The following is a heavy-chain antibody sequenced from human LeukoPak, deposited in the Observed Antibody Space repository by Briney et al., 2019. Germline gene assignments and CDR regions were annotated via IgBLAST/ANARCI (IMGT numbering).Heavy chain of an antibody. Sequence: PGGSLRLSCAASGFTFSSYSMNWVRQAPGKGLEWVSYISSSSSTIYYADSVKGRFTISRDNAKNSLYLQMNNLRAEDTAFYHCARVRDLGSLNWFDLWGQGTLVTVSS. CDR2: ISSSSSTI. V-gene: IGHV3-48*04. J-gene: IGHJ5*02. CDR3: ARVRDLGSLNWFDL. CDR1: GFTFSSYS.